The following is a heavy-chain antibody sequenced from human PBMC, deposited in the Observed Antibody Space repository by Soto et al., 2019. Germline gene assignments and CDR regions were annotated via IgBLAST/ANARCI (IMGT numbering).Heavy chain of an antibody. Sequence: SETLSLTCTVSGDSIGSYHWSWIRKSAGKGLEWIGRIYATGTTDYNPSLKSRVMMSVDTSKKQFSLKLRSVTAADTAVYYCVRDGTKTLRDWFDPWGQGISVTVSS. CDR2: IYATGTT. J-gene: IGHJ5*02. CDR1: GDSIGSYH. D-gene: IGHD1-1*01. V-gene: IGHV4-4*07. CDR3: VRDGTKTLRDWFDP.